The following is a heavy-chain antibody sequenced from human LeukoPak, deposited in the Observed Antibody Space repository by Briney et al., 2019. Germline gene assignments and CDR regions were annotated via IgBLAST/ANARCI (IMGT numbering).Heavy chain of an antibody. D-gene: IGHD5-12*01. J-gene: IGHJ6*03. V-gene: IGHV3-11*01. CDR1: GFTFSDYY. CDR3: ARAANIVATSPNYYYYYMDV. Sequence: GGSLRLSCAASGFTFSDYYMSWIRQAPGKGLEWVSYISSSGSTIYYADSVKGRFTISRDNAKNSLYLQMNSLRAEDTAVYYCARAANIVATSPNYYYYYMDVWGKGTTVTVSS. CDR2: ISSSGSTI.